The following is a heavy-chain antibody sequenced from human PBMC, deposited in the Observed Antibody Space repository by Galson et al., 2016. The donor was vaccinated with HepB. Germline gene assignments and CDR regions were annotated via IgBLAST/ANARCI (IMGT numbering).Heavy chain of an antibody. V-gene: IGHV4-4*02. CDR1: GGSISSSNW. CDR2: VLHSGRA. CDR3: WGDRCGGNCYFRSSVGY. J-gene: IGHJ4*02. D-gene: IGHD2-21*02. Sequence: SETLSLTCAVSGGSISSSNWWTWVRQPPGKGLEWIGEVLHSGRANYNPSLESRVTISADKSKNQFSLKLSSVSAADTAVYYCWGDRCGGNCYFRSSVGYWGQGTLVTVSS.